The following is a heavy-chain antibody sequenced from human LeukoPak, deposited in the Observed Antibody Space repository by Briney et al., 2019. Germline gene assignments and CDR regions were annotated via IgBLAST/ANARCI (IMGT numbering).Heavy chain of an antibody. D-gene: IGHD5-18*01. J-gene: IGHJ5*02. CDR1: GGTFSSYA. CDR2: ISAYNGNT. Sequence: GASVKVSCKASGGTFSSYAISWVRQAPGQGLEWMGWISAYNGNTNYAQKLQGRVTMTTDTSTSTAYMELRSLRSDDTAVYYCARDPGYSYGTSWFDPWGQGTLVTVSS. V-gene: IGHV1-18*01. CDR3: ARDPGYSYGTSWFDP.